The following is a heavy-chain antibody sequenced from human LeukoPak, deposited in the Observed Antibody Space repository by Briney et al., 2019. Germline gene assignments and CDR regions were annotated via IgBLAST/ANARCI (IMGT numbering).Heavy chain of an antibody. CDR3: ARGKRAVFDY. D-gene: IGHD6-19*01. J-gene: IGHJ4*02. Sequence: ETLSLTCAVYGGSFSGYYWSWIRQPPGKGLEWIGEINHSGSTNYNPSLKSRVTISVDTSKNQFSLKLSSVTAADTAVYYCARGKRAVFDYWGQGTLVTVSS. CDR2: INHSGST. V-gene: IGHV4-34*01. CDR1: GGSFSGYY.